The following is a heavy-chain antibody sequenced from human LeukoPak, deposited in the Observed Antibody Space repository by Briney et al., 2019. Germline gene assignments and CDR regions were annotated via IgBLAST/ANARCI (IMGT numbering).Heavy chain of an antibody. V-gene: IGHV4-39*01. CDR2: IYYSGST. J-gene: IGHJ4*02. D-gene: IGHD2-2*01. CDR3: ARQDCSSTSCLFDY. CDR1: GGSISSSRYY. Sequence: PSETLSLTCTVSGGSISSSRYYWGWIRQPPGKGLEWIGSIYYSGSTYYNPSLKSRVTISVDTSKNQFSLKLSSVTAADTAVYYCARQDCSSTSCLFDYWGQGTLVTVSS.